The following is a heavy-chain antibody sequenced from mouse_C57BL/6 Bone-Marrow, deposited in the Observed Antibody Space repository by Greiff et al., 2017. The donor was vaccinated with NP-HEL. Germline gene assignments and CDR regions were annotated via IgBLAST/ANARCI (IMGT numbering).Heavy chain of an antibody. CDR2: ISDGGSYT. CDR1: GFTFSSYA. Sequence: EVKLQESGGGLVKPGGSLKLSCAASGFTFSSYAMSWVRQTPEKRLEWVATISDGGSYTYYPDNVKGRFTISRDKAKNNLYLQMSHLKSEDTAMYYCARERANWDVWYFDYWGQGTTLTVSS. D-gene: IGHD4-1*01. J-gene: IGHJ2*01. CDR3: ARERANWDVWYFDY. V-gene: IGHV5-4*01.